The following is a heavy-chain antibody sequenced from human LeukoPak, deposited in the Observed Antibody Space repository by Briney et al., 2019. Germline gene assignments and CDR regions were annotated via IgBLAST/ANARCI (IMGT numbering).Heavy chain of an antibody. D-gene: IGHD2-21*02. J-gene: IGHJ4*02. Sequence: PGGSLRLSCAASGFTFSSYSMNWVRQAPGKGLEWVSSISSSSSYIYYADSVKGRFTISRDNSKNTLYLQMNSLRAEDTAVYYCAKDQAYCGGDCSSPNWGQGTLVTVSS. CDR3: AKDQAYCGGDCSSPN. V-gene: IGHV3-21*04. CDR1: GFTFSSYS. CDR2: ISSSSSYI.